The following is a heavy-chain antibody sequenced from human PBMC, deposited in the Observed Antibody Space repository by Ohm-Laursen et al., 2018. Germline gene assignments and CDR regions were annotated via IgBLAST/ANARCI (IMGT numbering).Heavy chain of an antibody. CDR2: IWYDGSNK. Sequence: SLRLSCTASGFTFSSYGMHWVRQAPGKGLEWVAVIWYDGSNKYYADSVKGRFTIPRDNSKNTLYLQMNSLRAEDTAVYYCAKLLGSKMDIVVVPAATIGRWGDYWGQGTLVTVSS. D-gene: IGHD2-2*03. CDR1: GFTFSSYG. J-gene: IGHJ4*02. V-gene: IGHV3-33*06. CDR3: AKLLGSKMDIVVVPAATIGRWGDY.